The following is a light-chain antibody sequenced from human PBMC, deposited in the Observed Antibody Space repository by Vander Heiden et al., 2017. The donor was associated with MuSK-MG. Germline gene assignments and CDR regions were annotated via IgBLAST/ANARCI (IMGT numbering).Light chain of an antibody. CDR1: PTMNSC. CDR2: DAS. J-gene: IGKJ2*01. V-gene: IGKV1-5*01. CDR3: YQYNGYLNT. Sequence: IEIPHAPPTLSASGGDRVTISCLASPTMNSCVGRSQLKPGKAPKLLIYDASTLESAVPSRFSGSGSGTEFTLTISSLQPDDFAAYYCYQYNGYLNTFGQGTKLEIK.